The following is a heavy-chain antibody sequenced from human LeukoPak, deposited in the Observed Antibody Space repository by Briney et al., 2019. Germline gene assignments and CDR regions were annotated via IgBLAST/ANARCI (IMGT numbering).Heavy chain of an antibody. CDR2: IYHSGST. CDR1: GYSISSGYY. V-gene: IGHV4-38-2*02. Sequence: SETLSFTCTVSGYSISSGYYWGWIRQPPGKGLEWIGSIYHSGSTYYNPSLKSRVTISVDTSKNQFSLKLSSVTAADTVVYYCARATPFDYWGQGTLVTVSS. J-gene: IGHJ4*02. CDR3: ARATPFDY.